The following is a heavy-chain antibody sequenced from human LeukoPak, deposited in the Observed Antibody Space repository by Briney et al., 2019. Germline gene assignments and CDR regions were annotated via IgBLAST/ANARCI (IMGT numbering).Heavy chain of an antibody. V-gene: IGHV4-61*09. Sequence: SETLSLTCSVSGGSISSGRFYWNWTRQPAGTGLEWLGHVYSSGSAKYNPSLKSRVTISLDTSKNQSSLKLNSVTADDTAVYYCSRGPENPLNWYFDLWGRGTLVTVSS. J-gene: IGHJ2*01. CDR2: VYSSGSA. D-gene: IGHD1-14*01. CDR1: GGSISSGRFY. CDR3: SRGPENPLNWYFDL.